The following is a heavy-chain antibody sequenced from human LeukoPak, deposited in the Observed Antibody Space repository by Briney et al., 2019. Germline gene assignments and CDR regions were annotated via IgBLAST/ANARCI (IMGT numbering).Heavy chain of an antibody. CDR2: IWYDGSIK. CDR1: GFTFSDYG. CDR3: ARRDGDNDRGFEY. V-gene: IGHV3-33*01. J-gene: IGHJ4*02. D-gene: IGHD4-23*01. Sequence: GGSLRLSCAASGFTFSDYGMQWVRQAPGKGLEWVAVIWYDGSIKYYADSVKGRFTISRDNSKNTLYLQMNRLRAEDSAVYYCARRDGDNDRGFEYWGQGTLVTVSS.